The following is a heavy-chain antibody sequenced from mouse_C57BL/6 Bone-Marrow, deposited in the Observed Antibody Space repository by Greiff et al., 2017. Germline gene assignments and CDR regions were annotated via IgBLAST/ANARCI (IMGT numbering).Heavy chain of an antibody. CDR1: GFNIKDYY. D-gene: IGHD1-1*01. Sequence: EVQLQQSGAELVKPGASVKLSCTASGFNIKDYYIHWVKQRTEQGLEWIGRIDPYDGETKYAPKFQDKATITADTSSNTAYLQLSSLTSEDTAVYYCTRSLIYYGTNYWGQGTTLTVSS. CDR3: TRSLIYYGTNY. CDR2: IDPYDGET. V-gene: IGHV14-2*01. J-gene: IGHJ2*01.